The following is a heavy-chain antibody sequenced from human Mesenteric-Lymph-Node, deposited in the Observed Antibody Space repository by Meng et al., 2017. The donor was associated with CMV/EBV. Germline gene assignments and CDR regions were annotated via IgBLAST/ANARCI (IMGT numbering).Heavy chain of an antibody. D-gene: IGHD1-7*01. CDR3: ARGFRITGTNNWFDP. CDR2: INHSGST. Sequence: VYGGSFSGYDWSWIRHPPGKGLEWIGEINHSGSTNYNPSLKSRVTISVDTSKNQFSLKLSSVTAADTAVYYCARGFRITGTNNWFDPWGQGTLVTVSS. J-gene: IGHJ5*02. CDR1: GGSFSGYD. V-gene: IGHV4-34*01.